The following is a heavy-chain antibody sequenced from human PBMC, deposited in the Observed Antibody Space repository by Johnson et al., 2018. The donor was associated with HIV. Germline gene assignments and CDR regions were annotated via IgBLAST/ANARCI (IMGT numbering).Heavy chain of an antibody. V-gene: IGHV3-30-3*01. J-gene: IGHJ3*02. CDR2: ISYDGSNK. D-gene: IGHD3-9*01. CDR1: GFTFSSYA. Sequence: QVQLVESGGGVVQPGRSLRLSCAASGFTFSSYAMHWVRQAPGKGLEWVAVISYDGSNKYYADSVKGRFTMSRDKAKKSLYLQMNRLRAEDTAVYYCAREEGTDIWTRGDAFDIWGQGTMVTVSS. CDR3: AREEGTDIWTRGDAFDI.